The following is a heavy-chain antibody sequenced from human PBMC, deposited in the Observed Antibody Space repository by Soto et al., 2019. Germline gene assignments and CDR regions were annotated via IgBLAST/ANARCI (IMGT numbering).Heavy chain of an antibody. CDR2: IYYSGST. CDR1: GGSISSSSYY. CDR3: ARPVLAAARGYYMDV. D-gene: IGHD6-6*01. Sequence: SETLSLTCTVSGGSISSSSYYWGWIRQPPGKGLEWIGSIYYSGSTYYNPSLKSRVTISVDTSKNQFSLKLSSVTAADTAVYYCARPVLAAARGYYMDVWGKGTTVTVSS. V-gene: IGHV4-39*01. J-gene: IGHJ6*03.